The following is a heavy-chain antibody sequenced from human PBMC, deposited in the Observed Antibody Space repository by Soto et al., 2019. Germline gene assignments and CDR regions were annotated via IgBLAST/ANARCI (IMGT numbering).Heavy chain of an antibody. CDR3: AKHGIAWDQTLSQPNWFDP. CDR2: ISFDGSNK. Sequence: QVQLVESGGGVVQPGRSLRLSCAASGFTFSTYAIHWVRQAPGRGLEWVTVISFDGSNKYYADSVKGRFTISRDNSKNTVYLQMNSLRVEDTAVYYCAKHGIAWDQTLSQPNWFDPWGQGTLVTVSS. J-gene: IGHJ5*02. CDR1: GFTFSTYA. V-gene: IGHV3-30*18. D-gene: IGHD2-2*01.